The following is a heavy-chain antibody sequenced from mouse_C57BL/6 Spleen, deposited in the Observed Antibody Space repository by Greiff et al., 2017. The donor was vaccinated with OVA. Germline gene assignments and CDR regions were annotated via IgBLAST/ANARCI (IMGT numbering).Heavy chain of an antibody. J-gene: IGHJ4*01. D-gene: IGHD2-4*01. CDR2: IYPSDSET. CDR3: ARVDYDVAYYAMDY. Sequence: QVQLQQPGAELVRPGSSVKLSCKASGYTFTSYWMDWVKQRPGQGLEWIGNIYPSDSETHYNQKFKDKATLTVDKSSSTAYMQLSSLTSEDSAVYYCARVDYDVAYYAMDYWGQGTSVTVSS. V-gene: IGHV1-61*01. CDR1: GYTFTSYW.